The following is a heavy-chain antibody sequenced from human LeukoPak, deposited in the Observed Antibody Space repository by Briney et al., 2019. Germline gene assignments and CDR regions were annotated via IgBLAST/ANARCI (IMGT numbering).Heavy chain of an antibody. CDR2: LSPSGGIT. CDR3: AKGVNYFVLEY. J-gene: IGHJ4*02. Sequence: PGGSLRLSCAASGFTFSTYAMSSVRQAPGKGLEWVSALSPSGGITYYEDSVKGRFTISRDNSKNTLYLQMNSLSAEDTAVYYCAKGVNYFVLEYWGQGTLVTISS. D-gene: IGHD3-10*02. V-gene: IGHV3-23*01. CDR1: GFTFSTYA.